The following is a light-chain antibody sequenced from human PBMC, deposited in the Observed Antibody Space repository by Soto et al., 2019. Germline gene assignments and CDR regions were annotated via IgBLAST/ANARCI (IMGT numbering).Light chain of an antibody. CDR1: QGISSY. CDR3: HQYYSYWT. CDR2: AAS. V-gene: IGKV1-9*01. Sequence: IQLNQSPSSLSASVGDRVTITCRASQGISSYLAWYQQKPGKAPKLLIYAASTLQSGVPSRFSGSGSGTEFTLTISSLQPDDFATYYCHQYYSYWTFAQGTKVDIK. J-gene: IGKJ1*01.